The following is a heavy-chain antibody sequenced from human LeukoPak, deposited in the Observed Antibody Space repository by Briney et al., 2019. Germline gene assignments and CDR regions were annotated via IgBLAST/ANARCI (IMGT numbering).Heavy chain of an antibody. CDR1: GGSFSGYY. D-gene: IGHD3-22*01. J-gene: IGHJ4*02. CDR3: ASSLPPYYYDSSGIYY. CDR2: INHSGST. V-gene: IGHV4-34*01. Sequence: PSETLSLTCAVYGGSFSGYYWSWIRQPPGKGLEWIGEINHSGSTNYNPSLKSRVTISVDTSKNQFSLKLSSVTAADTAVYYCASSLPPYYYDSSGIYYWGQGTLVTVSS.